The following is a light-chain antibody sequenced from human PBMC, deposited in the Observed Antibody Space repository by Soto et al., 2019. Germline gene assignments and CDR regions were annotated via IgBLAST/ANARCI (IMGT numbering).Light chain of an antibody. J-gene: IGKJ5*01. Sequence: DLQMPQSPSTLPASVGDRVTITCRASQSISSWLAWYQQKPGKAPKLLIFDASNLETGVPSRFSGSRSGTDFTFSISSLQPEDIATYYCQQYDNLPITFGQGTRLEIK. V-gene: IGKV1-33*01. CDR1: QSISSW. CDR3: QQYDNLPIT. CDR2: DAS.